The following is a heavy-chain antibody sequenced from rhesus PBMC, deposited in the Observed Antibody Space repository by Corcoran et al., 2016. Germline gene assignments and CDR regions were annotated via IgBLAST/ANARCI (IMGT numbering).Heavy chain of an antibody. Sequence: QVQLQESGPGLVKPSETLSLTCAVSGGSITTNSWSWIRQCPGQGLEWIGNIYGGGGSTSYNYSLKSRVTSSTDTSKNQFSLKLTSVTAADTAVYYCARYSTVAVRYFDYWGQGVLVTVSS. CDR3: ARYSTVAVRYFDY. D-gene: IGHD5-24*01. J-gene: IGHJ4*01. V-gene: IGHV4-160*01. CDR1: GGSITTNS. CDR2: IYGGGGST.